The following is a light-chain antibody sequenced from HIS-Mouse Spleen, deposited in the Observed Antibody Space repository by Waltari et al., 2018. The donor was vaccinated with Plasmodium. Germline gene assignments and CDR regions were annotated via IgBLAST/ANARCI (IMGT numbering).Light chain of an antibody. CDR3: QQFNSYPPP. V-gene: IGKV1-13*02. Sequence: AIQLTQSPSSLSASVGDRVTITCRASQGISSALAWYQQKPGKAPKLLIYDASSLESGVPSRFSGSGSVTDFTLTISSLQPEDVATYYCQQFNSYPPPFGQGTRLEIK. CDR1: QGISSA. CDR2: DAS. J-gene: IGKJ5*01.